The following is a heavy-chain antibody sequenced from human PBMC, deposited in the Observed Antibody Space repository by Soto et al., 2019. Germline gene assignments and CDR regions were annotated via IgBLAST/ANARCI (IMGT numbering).Heavy chain of an antibody. CDR3: ARLRADYQDYYYYGMDV. J-gene: IGHJ6*02. D-gene: IGHD2-2*01. CDR2: IYFSGGT. Sequence: QLQLQESGPGLVKPSETLSLTCTVSGGSISSSSYYWGWIRQPPGKGLGGIGSIYFSGGTYYNPSLKSRVTISVDTSKNQFSLKLSSVTAADTAVYYCARLRADYQDYYYYGMDVWGQGTTVTVSS. CDR1: GGSISSSSYY. V-gene: IGHV4-39*01.